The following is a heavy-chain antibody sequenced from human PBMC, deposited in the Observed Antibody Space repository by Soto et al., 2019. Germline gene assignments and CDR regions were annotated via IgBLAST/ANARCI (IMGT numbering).Heavy chain of an antibody. Sequence: GGSLRLSCAASGFTFSSYSMNWVRQAPGKGLEWVSYISSSSSTIYYADSVKGRFTISRDNAKNSLYLQMNSLRDEDTAVYYCAREGAEWGRYYYDSSGYLSTYYYGMDVWGQGTTVTVSS. CDR2: ISSSSSTI. J-gene: IGHJ6*02. D-gene: IGHD3-22*01. V-gene: IGHV3-48*02. CDR1: GFTFSSYS. CDR3: AREGAEWGRYYYDSSGYLSTYYYGMDV.